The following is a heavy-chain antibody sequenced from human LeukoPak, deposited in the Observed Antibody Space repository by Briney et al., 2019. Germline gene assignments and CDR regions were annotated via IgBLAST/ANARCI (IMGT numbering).Heavy chain of an antibody. CDR3: ARGAYDFWSGSRTFDY. D-gene: IGHD3-3*01. J-gene: IGHJ4*02. CDR2: IYYSGST. CDR1: GGSISSYY. Sequence: PSETLSLTCTVSGGSISSYYWSWIRQPPGKGLEWIGYIYYSGSTNYNPSLKSRVTISVDTSKNQFSLKVSSVTAADTAVYYCARGAYDFWSGSRTFDYWGQGTLVTVSS. V-gene: IGHV4-59*01.